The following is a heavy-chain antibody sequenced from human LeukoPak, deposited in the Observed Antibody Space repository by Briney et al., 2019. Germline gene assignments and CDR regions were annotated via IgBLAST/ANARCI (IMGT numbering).Heavy chain of an antibody. V-gene: IGHV4-34*01. Sequence: SETLSLTCAVYGGSFSGYYWTWIRQPPGKGLEWVGEINHSGSTNYNPSLKRRVTISVDTSKNQFSQQLSSATAADTAVHYCAREGRITMVRGVTDAFDIWGQATMVTVSS. D-gene: IGHD3-10*01. CDR3: AREGRITMVRGVTDAFDI. CDR2: INHSGST. J-gene: IGHJ3*02. CDR1: GGSFSGYY.